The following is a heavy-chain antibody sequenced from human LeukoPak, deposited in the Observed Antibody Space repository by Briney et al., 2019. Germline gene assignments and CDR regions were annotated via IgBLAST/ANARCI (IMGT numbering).Heavy chain of an antibody. D-gene: IGHD5-12*01. J-gene: IGHJ4*02. Sequence: TSQTLSLTCAVSGGSIRSGGYSWSWIRQPPGKGLEWIGYIYHSGSTYYNPSLKSRVTISVDRSKNQFSLKLSSVTAADTAVYYCARAGYSGYADWGQGTLVTVSS. V-gene: IGHV4-30-2*01. CDR3: ARAGYSGYAD. CDR1: GGSIRSGGYS. CDR2: IYHSGST.